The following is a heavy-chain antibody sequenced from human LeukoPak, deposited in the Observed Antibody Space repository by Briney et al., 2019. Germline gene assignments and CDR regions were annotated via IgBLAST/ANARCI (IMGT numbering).Heavy chain of an antibody. Sequence: PGGSLRLSCAASGFTFSTYEMNWVRQAPGKGLEWVSYISSSGSTIYYADSVKGRFTISRDNAKNSLYLQMNSLRAEGTAVYYCARDRLTGYENDAFDIWGQGTMVTVSS. D-gene: IGHD3-9*01. J-gene: IGHJ3*02. CDR1: GFTFSTYE. CDR3: ARDRLTGYENDAFDI. CDR2: ISSSGSTI. V-gene: IGHV3-48*03.